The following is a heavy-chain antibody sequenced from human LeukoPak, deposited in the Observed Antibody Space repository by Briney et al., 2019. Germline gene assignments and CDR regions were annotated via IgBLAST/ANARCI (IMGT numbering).Heavy chain of an antibody. CDR2: IYYSGST. CDR3: ATYYYDSSGYYRFDY. CDR1: GGSISSYY. Sequence: MSSETLSLTCTVSGGSISSYYWSWIRQPPGKGLEWIGYIYYSGSTNYNPSPKSRVTISVDTSKNQFSLKLSSVTAADTAVYYCATYYYDSSGYYRFDYWGQGTLVTVSS. J-gene: IGHJ4*02. D-gene: IGHD3-22*01. V-gene: IGHV4-59*01.